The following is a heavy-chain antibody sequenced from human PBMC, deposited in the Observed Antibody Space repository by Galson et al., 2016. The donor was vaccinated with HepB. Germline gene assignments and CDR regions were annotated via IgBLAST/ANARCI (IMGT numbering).Heavy chain of an antibody. J-gene: IGHJ4*02. V-gene: IGHV3-48*02. CDR2: INNNSDAT. Sequence: SLRLSCAASGFNFRDYSMNWVRQAPGKGLEWISYINNNSDATYYAESVRGRFTVSRDNAKNSLYLQMNSLRDEDSAVYYCNREMVTWGQGTLVTVSS. CDR1: GFNFRDYS. D-gene: IGHD2-21*02. CDR3: NREMVT.